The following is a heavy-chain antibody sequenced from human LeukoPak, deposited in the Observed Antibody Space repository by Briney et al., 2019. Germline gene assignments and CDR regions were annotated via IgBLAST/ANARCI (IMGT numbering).Heavy chain of an antibody. V-gene: IGHV4-4*02. Sequence: SETLSLTCVVSGGSISSSNWWSWVRQPPGKGLEWIGEIYRGGSTNYNPSLKSRVTISVDKSKNQFSLKLTSVTAADTAVYYCVRKVAAAGYDAFDIWGQGTMVTVSP. CDR2: IYRGGST. CDR3: VRKVAAAGYDAFDI. CDR1: GGSISSSNW. D-gene: IGHD6-13*01. J-gene: IGHJ3*02.